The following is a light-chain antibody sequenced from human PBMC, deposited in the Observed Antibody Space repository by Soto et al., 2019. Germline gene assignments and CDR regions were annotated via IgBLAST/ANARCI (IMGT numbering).Light chain of an antibody. CDR1: QSVSSN. CDR3: QPYNNWPPFT. CDR2: GAS. V-gene: IGKV3-15*01. Sequence: EIVMTQSPATLSVSPGDRATLSCRASQSVSSNLAWYQQKPGQAPRLLIYGASTRATGIPARFSGSGSGTEFTLTISSLQSEDFAVYFCQPYNNWPPFTFGLGTKLEIK. J-gene: IGKJ2*01.